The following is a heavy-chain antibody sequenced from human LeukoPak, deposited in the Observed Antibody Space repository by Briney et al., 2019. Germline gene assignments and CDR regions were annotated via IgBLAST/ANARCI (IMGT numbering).Heavy chain of an antibody. J-gene: IGHJ4*02. D-gene: IGHD3-3*01. V-gene: IGHV5-51*01. CDR3: ARHKHVLRFLEWLLYDFDY. Sequence: GESLKISCKGSGYSFTSYWIGWVRQMPGKGLEWMGIIYPGDSDTRYSPSFQGQVTISADKSISTAYLQWSSLKASDTAMYYCARHKHVLRFLEWLLYDFDYWGQGTLVTVSS. CDR2: IYPGDSDT. CDR1: GYSFTSYW.